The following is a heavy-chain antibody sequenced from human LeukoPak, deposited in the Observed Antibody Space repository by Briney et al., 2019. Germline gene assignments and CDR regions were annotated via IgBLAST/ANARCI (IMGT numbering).Heavy chain of an antibody. CDR3: ATYRQVLLPFES. CDR1: GFTFSSYW. Sequence: SGGSLRLSCAASGFTFSSYWMHWVRQTPGQGLEWVSSIFPSGGEIHYADSVRGRFTISRDNSKSTLSLQMNSLRAEDTAIYYCATYRQVLLPFESWGQGTLVSVSS. J-gene: IGHJ4*02. V-gene: IGHV3-23*01. CDR2: IFPSGGEI. D-gene: IGHD2-8*02.